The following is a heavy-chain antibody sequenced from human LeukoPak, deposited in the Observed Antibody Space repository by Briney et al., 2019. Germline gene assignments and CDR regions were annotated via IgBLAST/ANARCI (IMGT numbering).Heavy chain of an antibody. V-gene: IGHV1-3*01. CDR2: INAGNGNT. J-gene: IGHJ5*02. CDR3: ARGKEENLLWFGELSRWGNRGGDWFDP. CDR1: GYTFTSYA. D-gene: IGHD3-10*01. Sequence: ASVKVSCKASGYTFTSYAMHWVRQAPGQRLEWMGWINAGNGNTKYSQKFQGRVTITRDTSASTAYMELRSLRSEDTAVYYCARGKEENLLWFGELSRWGNRGGDWFDPWGQGTLVTVSS.